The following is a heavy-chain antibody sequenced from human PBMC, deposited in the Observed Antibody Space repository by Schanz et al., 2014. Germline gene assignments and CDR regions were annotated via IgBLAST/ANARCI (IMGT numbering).Heavy chain of an antibody. V-gene: IGHV3-23*04. CDR1: GFGFSSYS. Sequence: EVQLAESGGGLVQPGGSLRLSCAASGFGFSSYSMNWVRQAPGKGLEWVSVISASGGDTYYADSVRGRFTISRDNSKNTPYLQMNSLRAEDTAVYYCARVGGSVFDYWAQGTLVTVSS. D-gene: IGHD3-10*01. CDR3: ARVGGSVFDY. J-gene: IGHJ4*02. CDR2: ISASGGDT.